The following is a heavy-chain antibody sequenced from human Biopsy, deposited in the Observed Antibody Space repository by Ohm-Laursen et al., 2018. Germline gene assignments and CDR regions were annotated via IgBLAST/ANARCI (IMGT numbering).Heavy chain of an antibody. D-gene: IGHD3-10*01. CDR3: ASLGLVWFGELLSVPFGMDV. J-gene: IGHJ6*02. CDR2: ITSRSGYK. Sequence: GSLRLSCAASGFTFSNYTMNWVRQVPGKGLEWVSSITSRSGYKYYADSVKGRFTISRDNAKNSLYLQMNSLRAEDTAVYFCASLGLVWFGELLSVPFGMDVWGQGTTVTVSS. V-gene: IGHV3-21*01. CDR1: GFTFSNYT.